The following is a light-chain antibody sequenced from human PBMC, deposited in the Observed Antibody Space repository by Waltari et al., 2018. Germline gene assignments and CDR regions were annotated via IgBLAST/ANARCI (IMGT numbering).Light chain of an antibody. CDR1: NSDVGTYNY. Sequence: QSALTQPPSASGSPGQSVTISCTGTNSDVGTYNYVSWFQQHPGRAPKLLICEVNKRPAGVPVRFSGSKSDNRASLTVSGLQADDEAVYHCSSYAGSNTLVFGGGTKLTVL. V-gene: IGLV2-8*01. CDR3: SSYAGSNTLV. J-gene: IGLJ2*01. CDR2: EVN.